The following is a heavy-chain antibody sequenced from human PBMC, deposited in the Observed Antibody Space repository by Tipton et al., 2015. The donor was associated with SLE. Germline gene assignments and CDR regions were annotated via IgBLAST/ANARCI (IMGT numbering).Heavy chain of an antibody. CDR3: ARGAARRRYFDY. Sequence: TLSLICTVSGGSISRIGYYWSWIRQHPGKGPEWIGYIYHTGSTYYNPSLKSRVTISVDTSKNQFSLKLSSVTAADTAVYYCARGAARRRYFDYWGQGTLVTVSS. CDR1: GGSISRIGYY. D-gene: IGHD6-6*01. CDR2: IYHTGST. J-gene: IGHJ4*02. V-gene: IGHV4-31*03.